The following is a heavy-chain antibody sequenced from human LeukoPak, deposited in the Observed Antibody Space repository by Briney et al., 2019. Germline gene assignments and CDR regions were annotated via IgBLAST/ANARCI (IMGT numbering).Heavy chain of an antibody. CDR2: VRSDGGIK. CDR3: AKDLPAAYFDY. J-gene: IGHJ4*02. Sequence: PGGSLRLSCAASGFTFSNYGIHWVRQAPGKGLEWVALVRSDGGIKYYADSVKGRFTISRDNSRTTVYLQMNSLRAEDTAVYHCAKDLPAAYFDYWGQGTLVTVSS. D-gene: IGHD2-2*01. V-gene: IGHV3-30*02. CDR1: GFTFSNYG.